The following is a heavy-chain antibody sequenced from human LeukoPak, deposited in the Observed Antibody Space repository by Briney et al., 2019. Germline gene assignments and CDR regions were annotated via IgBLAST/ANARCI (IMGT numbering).Heavy chain of an antibody. D-gene: IGHD6-13*01. J-gene: IGHJ4*02. CDR3: ARLSTLAAAARDY. V-gene: IGHV1-2*02. CDR2: INPNSGGT. Sequence: ASVKVSCKASGYTFTGYYMHWVRQAPGQGLEWMGWINPNSGGTNYAQEFQGRVTMTRDTSISTAYMELSRLRSDDTAVYYCARLSTLAAAARDYWGQGTLVTVSS. CDR1: GYTFTGYY.